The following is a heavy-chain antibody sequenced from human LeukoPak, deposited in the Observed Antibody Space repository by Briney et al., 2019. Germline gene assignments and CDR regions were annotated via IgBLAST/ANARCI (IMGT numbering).Heavy chain of an antibody. CDR3: AKALHDNSGDLPFQH. D-gene: IGHD3-22*01. Sequence: SETLSLTCTVSGYSISSGYYWDWIRQPPGKGLEWIGSIYHSGSTYYNPSLKSRVTISVDTSKNQFSLKLSSVTAADTAMYYCAKALHDNSGDLPFQHWGQGTLVTVSS. CDR1: GYSISSGYY. V-gene: IGHV4-38-2*02. CDR2: IYHSGST. J-gene: IGHJ1*01.